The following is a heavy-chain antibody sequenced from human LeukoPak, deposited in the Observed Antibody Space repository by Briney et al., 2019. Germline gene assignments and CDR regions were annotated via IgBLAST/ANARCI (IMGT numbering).Heavy chain of an antibody. CDR2: IYYSGST. J-gene: IGHJ4*02. CDR3: ARERYSSGY. CDR1: GGSISSYY. Sequence: SETLSLTCTVSGGSISSYYWSWIRQPPGKGLEWIGYIYYSGSTNYNPSLKSRVTISVDTSKNQFSLKLSSVTAADTAVYCCARERYSSGYWGQGTLVTVSS. V-gene: IGHV4-59*01. D-gene: IGHD5-18*01.